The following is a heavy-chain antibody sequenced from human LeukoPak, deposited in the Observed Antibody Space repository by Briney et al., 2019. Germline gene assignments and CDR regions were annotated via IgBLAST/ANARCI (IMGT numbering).Heavy chain of an antibody. Sequence: ASVKVSCKASGYTFTTYYMHWVRQAPGQGLEWIGIINPSDGSTTYAQSLQGRVTMTEDTSTDTAYMELSSLRSEDTAVYYCARVLPYYGSSGYYYVGAFDIWGQGTMVTVSS. J-gene: IGHJ3*02. CDR2: INPSDGST. CDR3: ARVLPYYGSSGYYYVGAFDI. CDR1: GYTFTTYY. V-gene: IGHV1-46*01. D-gene: IGHD3-22*01.